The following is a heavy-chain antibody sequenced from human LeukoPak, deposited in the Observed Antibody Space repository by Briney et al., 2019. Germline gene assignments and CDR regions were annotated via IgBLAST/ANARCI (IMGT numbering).Heavy chain of an antibody. CDR1: GFSLSTGGWG. J-gene: IGHJ4*02. V-gene: IGHV2-70*04. D-gene: IGHD2-2*01. Sequence: SCPTLVNPTQTLTLTCTFSGFSLSTGGWGLSWIRQPPGKALEGLDRIDWDDDKFYITSMKTRLTISKDTSKSQVVLTMTNMDPVDTATYYCARSIVVPASVHFGYWGQGTLVTVSS. CDR2: IDWDDDK. CDR3: ARSIVVPASVHFGY.